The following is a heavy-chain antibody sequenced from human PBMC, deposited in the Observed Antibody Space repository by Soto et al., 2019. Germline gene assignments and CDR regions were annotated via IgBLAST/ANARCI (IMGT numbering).Heavy chain of an antibody. CDR2: IRNKANSYTT. CDR3: ARVMTTLNCFDY. J-gene: IGHJ4*02. CDR1: GITFSDHY. D-gene: IGHD4-17*01. Sequence: GGSLRLSCTASGITFSDHYMDWVRQAPGKGLEWVGRIRNKANSYTTEYAASVKGRFTISRDDSKYSLYLQMNSLKTEDTAVYYCARVMTTLNCFDYWGQGTLVTVSS. V-gene: IGHV3-72*01.